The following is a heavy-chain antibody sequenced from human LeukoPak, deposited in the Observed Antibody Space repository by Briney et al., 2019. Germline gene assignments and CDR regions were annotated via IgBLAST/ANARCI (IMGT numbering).Heavy chain of an antibody. CDR2: ISGSGGST. Sequence: GGSLRLSCAASGFTFSSYAMSWVRQAPGKGLEWVSAISGSGGSTYYADSVKGRFTISRDNSKNTLYLQMNSLRAEDTAVYYCAKGTMSGSYYERMAGYFDYWGQGTLVTVSS. CDR3: AKGTMSGSYYERMAGYFDY. V-gene: IGHV3-23*01. CDR1: GFTFSSYA. J-gene: IGHJ4*02. D-gene: IGHD1-26*01.